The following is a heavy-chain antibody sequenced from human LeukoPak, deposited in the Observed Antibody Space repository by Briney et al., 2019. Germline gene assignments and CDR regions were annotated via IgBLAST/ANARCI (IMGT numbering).Heavy chain of an antibody. CDR1: GYTFTSYG. V-gene: IGHV1-18*01. J-gene: IGHJ4*02. CDR2: ISAYNGNT. Sequence: ASVKVSCKASGYTFTSYGISWVRQAPGQGLEWMGWISAYNGNTNYAQKVQGRVTMTTDTSTNTAYMELRSLRSDDTAVYYCASFPPDSAAAAYFDYWGQGTLVTVSS. D-gene: IGHD6-25*01. CDR3: ASFPPDSAAAAYFDY.